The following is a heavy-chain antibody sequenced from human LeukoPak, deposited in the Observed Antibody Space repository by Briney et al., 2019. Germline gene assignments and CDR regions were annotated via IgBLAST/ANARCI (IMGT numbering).Heavy chain of an antibody. D-gene: IGHD1-14*01. CDR3: ARDGAPQFESYMDV. Sequence: PSETLSLSCTVSGGSIGPYQWNWIRQPAGKGLEWIGRMYISGISDYNPSLKSRVTMSLDTSKNQFSLNLRSVTAADTAVYYCARDGAPQFESYMDVWGKGTTVTVSS. CDR1: GGSIGPYQ. CDR2: MYISGIS. V-gene: IGHV4-4*07. J-gene: IGHJ6*03.